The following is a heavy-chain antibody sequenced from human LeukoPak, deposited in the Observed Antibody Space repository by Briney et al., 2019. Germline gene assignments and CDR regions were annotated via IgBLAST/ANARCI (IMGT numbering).Heavy chain of an antibody. V-gene: IGHV3-21*01. CDR3: ARDGGRRAFDI. J-gene: IGHJ3*02. CDR2: ISISSSYI. D-gene: IGHD2-15*01. CDR1: LFTSISYI. Sequence: VGSLRLSCAPSLFTSISYIMNCVRHAPGKGREWVSSISISSSYIYYTDSVKGRFTVSRDNAKNSLYMQMNSLRAEDTAVYYCARDGGRRAFDIWGQGTMVTVSS.